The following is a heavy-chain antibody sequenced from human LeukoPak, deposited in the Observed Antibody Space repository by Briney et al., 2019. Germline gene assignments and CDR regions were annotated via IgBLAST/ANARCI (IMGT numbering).Heavy chain of an antibody. D-gene: IGHD4-17*01. CDR3: ARGDDYGDYGYYFDY. V-gene: IGHV1-18*01. CDR2: ISAYNGNT. J-gene: IGHJ4*02. Sequence: VASVKVSCKASGYTFTSYGISWVRQAPGQGLEWVGWISAYNGNTNYAQKLQGRVTMTTDTSTSTAYMELRSLRSDDTAVYYCARGDDYGDYGYYFDYWGQGTLVTVSS. CDR1: GYTFTSYG.